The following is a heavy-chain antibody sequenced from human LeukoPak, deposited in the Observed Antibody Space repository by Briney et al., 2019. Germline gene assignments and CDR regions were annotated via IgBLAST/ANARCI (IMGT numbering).Heavy chain of an antibody. CDR1: GGSFSGYY. J-gene: IGHJ5*02. D-gene: IGHD2-2*01. CDR3: ARETCSSTSCSENWFDP. CDR2: INHSGST. Sequence: SETLSLTCAVYGGSFSGYYRSWIRQPPGKGLEWIGEINHSGSTNYNPSLKSRVTISVDTSKNQFSLKLSSVTAADTAVYYCARETCSSTSCSENWFDPWGQGTLVTVSS. V-gene: IGHV4-34*01.